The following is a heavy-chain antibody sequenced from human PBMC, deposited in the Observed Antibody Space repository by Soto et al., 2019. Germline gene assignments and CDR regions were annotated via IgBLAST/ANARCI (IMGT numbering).Heavy chain of an antibody. D-gene: IGHD6-19*01. V-gene: IGHV3-30*18. CDR2: ISYDGSNK. CDR1: GFTFGSYG. J-gene: IGHJ1*01. CDR3: AKGPHSSGWYGSAEYFQH. Sequence: GGSLRLSCAASGFTFGSYGMHWVRQAPGKGLEWVAVISYDGSNKYYADSVKGRFTISRDNSKNTLYLQMNSLRAEDTAVYYCAKGPHSSGWYGSAEYFQHWGQGTLVTVSS.